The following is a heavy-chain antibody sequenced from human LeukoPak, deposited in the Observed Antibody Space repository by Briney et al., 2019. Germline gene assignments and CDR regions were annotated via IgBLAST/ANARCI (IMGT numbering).Heavy chain of an antibody. CDR3: ARDEYSSSNSGDY. J-gene: IGHJ4*02. V-gene: IGHV1-2*02. Sequence: ASVKVSCKASGYTFTGYYIHWVRQAPGQGLEWMGWINPNSGGTNYAQKFQGRVTMTRDTSISTAYMELSRLRSDDTAVYYCARDEYSSSNSGDYWGQGTLVTVSS. CDR2: INPNSGGT. D-gene: IGHD6-6*01. CDR1: GYTFTGYY.